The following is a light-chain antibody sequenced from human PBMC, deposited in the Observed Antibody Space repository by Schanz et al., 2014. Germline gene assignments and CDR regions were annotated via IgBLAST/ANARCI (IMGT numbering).Light chain of an antibody. CDR2: EVN. V-gene: IGLV2-23*02. J-gene: IGLJ2*01. CDR3: CSYAGSSAVV. Sequence: QSALTQPASMSGSPGQSITISCTGTSSDVGRDNFVSWYQQHPGKAPTLLIFEVNKRPSGVSDRFSASKSGNTASLTISGLQAEDEADYYCCSYAGSSAVVFGGGTKLTVL. CDR1: SSDVGRDNF.